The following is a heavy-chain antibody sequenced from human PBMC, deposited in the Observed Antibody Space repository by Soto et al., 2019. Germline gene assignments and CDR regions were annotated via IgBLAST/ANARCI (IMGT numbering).Heavy chain of an antibody. CDR1: GFTFSSYW. J-gene: IGHJ6*02. D-gene: IGHD2-2*01. Sequence: GGSLRLSCAASGFTFSSYWMSWVRQAPGKGLEWVANIKQDGSEKYYVDSVKGRFTISRDNAKNSLYLQMNSLRAEDTAVYYCARFCSTSCYKRYYYYGMDVWGQGTTVTVSS. V-gene: IGHV3-7*01. CDR2: IKQDGSEK. CDR3: ARFCSTSCYKRYYYYGMDV.